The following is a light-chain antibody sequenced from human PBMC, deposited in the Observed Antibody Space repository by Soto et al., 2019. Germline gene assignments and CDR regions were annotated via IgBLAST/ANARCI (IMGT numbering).Light chain of an antibody. CDR1: QSVSGK. J-gene: IGKJ1*01. V-gene: IGKV3-15*01. CDR2: GAS. CDR3: QQYNDNWPT. Sequence: EIVMTQSPATLSVSPGERATRSCRASQSVSGKLAWYQQKPGQAPRLLIYGASNRATGFPARFSGSGSGTEFTLTISSLQSEDFAVYYCQQYNDNWPTFGQGTKV.